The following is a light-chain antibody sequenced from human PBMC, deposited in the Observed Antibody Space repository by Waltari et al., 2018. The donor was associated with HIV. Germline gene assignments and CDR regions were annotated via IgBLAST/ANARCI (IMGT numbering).Light chain of an antibody. CDR1: SIHTGSKS. Sequence: QSALTQEAPVSGTVGQKVNRSWTGTSIHTGSKSVGWYQQISHGAPKTVMFGNSLPSGIPDRFSGSKSGTTASLTISGLQPEDEADYYCSTWDYSLSAQVFGGGTKLTVL. V-gene: IGLV1-44*01. CDR2: GNS. CDR3: STWDYSLSAQV. J-gene: IGLJ3*02.